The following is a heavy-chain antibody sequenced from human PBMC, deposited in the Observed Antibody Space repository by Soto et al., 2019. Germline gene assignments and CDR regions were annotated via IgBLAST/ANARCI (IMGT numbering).Heavy chain of an antibody. CDR2: ISAYNGNT. Sequence: ASVKVSCKASGYTFTSYGISWVRQAPGQGLEWMGWISAYNGNTNYAQKLQGRVTMTTDTSTSTAYMELRSLRSDDTAVYYCAREASDGKYYYDSSGYPDYWGKGTLVTVSS. CDR1: GYTFTSYG. J-gene: IGHJ4*02. V-gene: IGHV1-18*01. CDR3: AREASDGKYYYDSSGYPDY. D-gene: IGHD3-22*01.